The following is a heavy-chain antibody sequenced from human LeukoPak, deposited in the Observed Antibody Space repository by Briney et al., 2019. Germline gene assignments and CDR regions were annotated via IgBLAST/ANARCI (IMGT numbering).Heavy chain of an antibody. CDR3: SSFGSGAYYFDY. Sequence: GGSLRLSCAASGFSFRSYWMHWVRQAPGEGLEWVSLIYSAGSTYYADSVKGRFTISRDNSKNTLYLQMNSLRAEDTAVYYCSSFGSGAYYFDYWGQGTLVTVSS. CDR2: IYSAGST. D-gene: IGHD3-10*01. CDR1: GFSFRSYW. V-gene: IGHV3-66*01. J-gene: IGHJ4*02.